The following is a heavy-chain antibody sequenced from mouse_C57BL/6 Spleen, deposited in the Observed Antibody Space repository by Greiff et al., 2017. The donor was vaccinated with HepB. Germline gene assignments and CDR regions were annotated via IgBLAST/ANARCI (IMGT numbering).Heavy chain of an antibody. Sequence: EVKLQESGAELVRPGSSVKMSCKTSGYTFTSYGINWVKQRPGQGLEWIGYIYIGNGYTEYNEKFKGKATLTSDTSSSTAYMQLSSLTSEDSAIYFCARSSYGSSYCAMDYWGQGTSVTVSS. D-gene: IGHD1-1*01. CDR2: IYIGNGYT. V-gene: IGHV1-58*01. CDR3: ARSSYGSSYCAMDY. CDR1: GYTFTSYG. J-gene: IGHJ4*01.